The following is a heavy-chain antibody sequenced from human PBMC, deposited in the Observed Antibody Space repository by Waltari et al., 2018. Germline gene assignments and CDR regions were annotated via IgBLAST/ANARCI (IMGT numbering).Heavy chain of an antibody. D-gene: IGHD3-3*01. V-gene: IGHV4-39*07. CDR3: ARDTGSGYYIG. CDR2: IYYSGST. Sequence: QLHLQESGPGLVKPSETLSLTCTVSGGSISSRSYYWGWIRQPPGKGLEWIGCIYYSGSTYYNPSLKSRVTISVDTSKIQFSLKLSSVTAADTAVYYCARDTGSGYYIGWGQGTLVTVSS. CDR1: GGSISSRSYY. J-gene: IGHJ4*02.